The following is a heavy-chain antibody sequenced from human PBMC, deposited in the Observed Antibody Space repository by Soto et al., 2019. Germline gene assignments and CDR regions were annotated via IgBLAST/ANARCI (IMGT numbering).Heavy chain of an antibody. Sequence: GGSLSLSCAASGFTFNNYAMNWVRQATGKGLEWVATISGTGGSTYYADSVKGRFTISRDNSKNTLYLQMNSLRVEDTVVYYCAKDRLGGDFDYSGQGTQVTVSS. CDR2: ISGTGGST. CDR3: AKDRLGGDFDY. D-gene: IGHD2-21*01. J-gene: IGHJ4*02. V-gene: IGHV3-23*01. CDR1: GFTFNNYA.